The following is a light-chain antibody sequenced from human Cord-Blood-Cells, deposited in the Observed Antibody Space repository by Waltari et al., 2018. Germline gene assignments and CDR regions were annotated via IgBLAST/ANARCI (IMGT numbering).Light chain of an antibody. Sequence: QSALTQPASVSGSPGQSITISRTGTSSHVGSYNLVSWYQQPPGKAPKLMIYEGSKRPSGVSNRFSGSKSGNTASLTISGLQAEDEADYYCCSYAGSSTVVFGGGTKLTVL. CDR3: CSYAGSSTVV. CDR1: SSHVGSYNL. CDR2: EGS. V-gene: IGLV2-23*01. J-gene: IGLJ2*01.